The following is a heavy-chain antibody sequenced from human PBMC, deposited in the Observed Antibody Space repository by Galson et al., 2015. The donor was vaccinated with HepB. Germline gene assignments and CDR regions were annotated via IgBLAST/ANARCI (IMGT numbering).Heavy chain of an antibody. D-gene: IGHD6-13*01. CDR2: IYTSGST. CDR3: ARSVDGSSWVGIRYYYMDV. J-gene: IGHJ6*03. V-gene: IGHV4-61*02. Sequence: TLSLTCTVSGGSISSGSYYWSWIRQPAGKGLEWIGRIYTSGSTNYNPSLKSRVTMSVDTSKNQFSLKLSSVTAADTAVYYCARSVDGSSWVGIRYYYMDVWGKGTTVTVSS. CDR1: GGSISSGSYY.